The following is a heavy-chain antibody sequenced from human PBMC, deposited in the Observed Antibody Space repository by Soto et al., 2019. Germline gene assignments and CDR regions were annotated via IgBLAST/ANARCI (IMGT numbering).Heavy chain of an antibody. CDR3: ARDRTTVTPYMDV. V-gene: IGHV3-21*01. CDR1: GFTFSSYS. D-gene: IGHD4-4*01. Sequence: PGGSLRLSCAASGFTFSSYSMNWVRQAPGKGLEWVSSISSSSSYIYYADSVKGRFTISRDNAKNSLYLQMNSLRAEDTAVYYCARDRTTVTPYMDVWGKGTTVTVSS. J-gene: IGHJ6*03. CDR2: ISSSSSYI.